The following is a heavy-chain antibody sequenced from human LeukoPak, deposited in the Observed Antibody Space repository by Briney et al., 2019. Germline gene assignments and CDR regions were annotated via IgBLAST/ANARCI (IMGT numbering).Heavy chain of an antibody. CDR2: ISYDGSNK. CDR3: AKDHSSGWETRLDY. CDR1: GFTFSSYG. Sequence: GGSLRLSCAASGFTFSSYGMHWVRQAPGKGLEWVAVISYDGSNKYYADSVKGRFTISRDNSKNALYLQMNSLRAEDTAVYYCAKDHSSGWETRLDYWGQGTLVTVSS. D-gene: IGHD6-19*01. V-gene: IGHV3-30*18. J-gene: IGHJ4*02.